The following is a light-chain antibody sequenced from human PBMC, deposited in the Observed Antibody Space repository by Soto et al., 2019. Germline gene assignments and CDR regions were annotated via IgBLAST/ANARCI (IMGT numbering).Light chain of an antibody. CDR3: MQALQTPRT. CDR2: LGS. CDR1: QSLLHSNGYNY. J-gene: IGKJ1*01. V-gene: IGKV2-28*01. Sequence: DIVMTQSPLSLPVTPGEPASISCRSSQSLLHSNGYNYLDWYLQNPGQSPQLLIYLGSNRASGVPDRFSGSGSGTDFTLKISRVEAEDVGVYYCMQALQTPRTFGQGTKVGIK.